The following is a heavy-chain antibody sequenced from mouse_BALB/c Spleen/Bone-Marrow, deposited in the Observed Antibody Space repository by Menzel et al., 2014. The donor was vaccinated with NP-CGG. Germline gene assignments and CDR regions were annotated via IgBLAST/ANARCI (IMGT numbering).Heavy chain of an antibody. V-gene: IGHV1-7*01. CDR2: INPSTGYT. CDR1: GYTFTSYW. J-gene: IGHJ1*01. Sequence: VKLMASGAELAKPGASVKMSCKASGYTFTSYWMHWVKQRPGQGLEWIGYINPSTGYTEYNQKFKDKATLTADKSSSTAYMQLSSLTSEDSAVYYCARSDYWDLDVWGAGTTAAVPS. CDR3: ARSDYWDLDV.